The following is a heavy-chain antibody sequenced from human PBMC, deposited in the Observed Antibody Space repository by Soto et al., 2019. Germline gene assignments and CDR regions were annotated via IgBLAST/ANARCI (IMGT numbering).Heavy chain of an antibody. CDR1: GFTFSSYS. D-gene: IGHD3-22*01. CDR2: ISSSSSYI. V-gene: IGHV3-21*01. CDR3: ARSRGYYYDSSGYSIPSSFDY. J-gene: IGHJ4*02. Sequence: PGGSLRLSCISSGFTFSSYSMNWVRQAPGKGLEWVSSISSSSSYIYYADSVKGRFTISRDNAKNSLYLQMNSLRAEDTAVYYCARSRGYYYDSSGYSIPSSFDYWGQGTLVTVSS.